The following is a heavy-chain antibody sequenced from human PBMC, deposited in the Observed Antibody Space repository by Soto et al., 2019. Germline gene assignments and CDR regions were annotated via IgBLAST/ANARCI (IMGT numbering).Heavy chain of an antibody. CDR1: GFTFSSYG. CDR2: ISYDGSNK. V-gene: IGHV3-30*18. CDR3: AKVPAHYYGTGRYESYSDY. Sequence: QVQLVESGGGVVQPGRSLRLSCAASGFTFSSYGMHWVRQAPGKGLEWVAVISYDGSNKYYADSVKGRFTISRDNSKNTQSLQMNCLRAEDTAVYYCAKVPAHYYGTGRYESYSDYWGQGTLVTVSS. D-gene: IGHD3-10*01. J-gene: IGHJ4*02.